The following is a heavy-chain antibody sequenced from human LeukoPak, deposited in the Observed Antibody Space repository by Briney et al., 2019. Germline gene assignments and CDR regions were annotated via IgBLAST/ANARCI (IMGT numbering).Heavy chain of an antibody. V-gene: IGHV3-53*03. Sequence: GGSLRLSCAASGFTVSRNYMSWVLQAPGKGLEWVSVIYTDGSTYYADSVKGRFTISRDNSKNTLFLQMNSLRVDDTAVYYCARDYGDYGGQGTLVTVSS. D-gene: IGHD3-10*01. CDR1: GFTVSRNY. J-gene: IGHJ4*02. CDR3: ARDYGDY. CDR2: IYTDGST.